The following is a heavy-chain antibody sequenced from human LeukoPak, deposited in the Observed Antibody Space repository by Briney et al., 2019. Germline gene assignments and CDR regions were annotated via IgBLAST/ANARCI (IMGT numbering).Heavy chain of an antibody. V-gene: IGHV4-39*07. CDR2: IYYSGST. CDR1: GGSISSSSYY. Sequence: SETLSLTCTVSGGSISSSSYYWGWIRQPPGKGLEWIGSIYYSGSTNYNPSLKSRVTISVDTSKNQFSLKLSSVTAADTAVYYCARVGTGIAAVASAFDIWGQGTMVTVSS. CDR3: ARVGTGIAAVASAFDI. J-gene: IGHJ3*02. D-gene: IGHD6-13*01.